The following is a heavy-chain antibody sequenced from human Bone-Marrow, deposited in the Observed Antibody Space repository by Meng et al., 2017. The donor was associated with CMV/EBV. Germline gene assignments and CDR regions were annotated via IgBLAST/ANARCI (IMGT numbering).Heavy chain of an antibody. D-gene: IGHD6-13*01. Sequence: GESLKISCKGSGYSFTSYWIGWVRQMPGKGLEWMGIIYPGDSDTRYSPSFQGQVTISADKSISTAYLQWSSLKASDTAMYYCASNGAGSSWYYGMDVWGQGTTVTGYS. CDR1: GYSFTSYW. CDR2: IYPGDSDT. V-gene: IGHV5-51*01. J-gene: IGHJ6*01. CDR3: ASNGAGSSWYYGMDV.